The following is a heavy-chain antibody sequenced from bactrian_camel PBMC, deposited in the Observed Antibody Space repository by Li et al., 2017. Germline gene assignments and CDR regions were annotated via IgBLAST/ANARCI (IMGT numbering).Heavy chain of an antibody. CDR1: GYTYSRVC. V-gene: IGHV3-2*01. CDR3: AAQTWARSCDSEHRLANRGLFPY. D-gene: IGHD1*01. J-gene: IGHJ4*01. Sequence: QLVESGGGSVQAGGSLRLSCAASGYTYSRVCMGWFRQAPGKGLEWVSSIESDGTNTYYADSVRGRFTVSRDNGNNTVSLMMNSLNPEDTAWYYCAAQTWARSCDSEHRLANRGLFPYWGQGTQVTVS. CDR2: IESDGTNT.